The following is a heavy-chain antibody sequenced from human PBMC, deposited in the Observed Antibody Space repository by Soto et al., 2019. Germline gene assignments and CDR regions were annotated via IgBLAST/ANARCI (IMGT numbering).Heavy chain of an antibody. D-gene: IGHD1-7*01. V-gene: IGHV5-51*01. Sequence: GESLKISCKGSGYSFTSYWIGWVRQMPGKGLEWMGIIYPGDSDTRYSPPFQGQVTISADKSISTAYLQWSSLKASDTAIYYCASSSTTGTTGGIGNYYYGMDVWGQGTTVTVSS. CDR2: IYPGDSDT. CDR3: ASSSTTGTTGGIGNYYYGMDV. CDR1: GYSFTSYW. J-gene: IGHJ6*02.